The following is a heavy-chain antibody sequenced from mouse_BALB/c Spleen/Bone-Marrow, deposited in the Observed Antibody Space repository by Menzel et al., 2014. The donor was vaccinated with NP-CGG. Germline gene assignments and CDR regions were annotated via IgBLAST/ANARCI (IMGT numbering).Heavy chain of an antibody. J-gene: IGHJ4*01. CDR2: ISYSGTT. Sequence: EVQLQQSGPGLVKPSQSLSLTCSVTGYSITSDYAWNWIRQFPGNKLEWMGYISYSGTTRYNPSLKSRISITRDTSKNQFFLQFNSVTTEDTATYYCTREGFGSDDYAMDYWGQGTSVTVSS. CDR1: GYSITSDYA. CDR3: TREGFGSDDYAMDY. V-gene: IGHV3-2*02. D-gene: IGHD1-1*02.